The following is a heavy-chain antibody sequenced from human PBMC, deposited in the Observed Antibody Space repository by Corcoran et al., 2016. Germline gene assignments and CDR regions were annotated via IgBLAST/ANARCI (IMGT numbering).Heavy chain of an antibody. V-gene: IGHV1-58*01. CDR2: IVVGSGNT. Sequence: QMQLVQSGPEVKKPGTSVKVSCKASGFTFTSSAVQWVRQARGQRLEWIGWIVVGSGNTNYAQKFQERVTITRDMSTSTAYMELSSLRSEDTDVYYCAAAPYDFWSGYYLGKYGMDVWGQGTTVTVS. CDR1: GFTFTSSA. D-gene: IGHD3-3*01. J-gene: IGHJ6*02. CDR3: AAAPYDFWSGYYLGKYGMDV.